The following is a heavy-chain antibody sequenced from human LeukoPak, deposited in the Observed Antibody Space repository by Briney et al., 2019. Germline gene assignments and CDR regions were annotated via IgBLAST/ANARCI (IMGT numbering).Heavy chain of an antibody. CDR2: MNPNSGNT. CDR1: GYTFTSYD. Sequence: ASVKVSCEASGYTFTSYDINWVRQATGQGLEWMGWMNPNSGNTGYAQKFQGRVTMTRNTSISTAYMELSSLRSEDTAVYYCARTSSSWFHYYGMDVWGQGTTVTVSS. CDR3: ARTSSSWFHYYGMDV. V-gene: IGHV1-8*01. D-gene: IGHD6-13*01. J-gene: IGHJ6*02.